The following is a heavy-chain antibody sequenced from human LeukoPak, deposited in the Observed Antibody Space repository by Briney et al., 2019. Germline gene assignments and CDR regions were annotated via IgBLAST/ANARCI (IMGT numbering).Heavy chain of an antibody. V-gene: IGHV3-7*05. D-gene: IGHD3-16*01. CDR3: VRDDYLGY. J-gene: IGHJ4*02. CDR2: INQDGSEK. Sequence: GGSLRLSCAASGFTFSGYWMAWVRQAPGKGLEWVAHINQDGSEKNYVDPVEGRFTISRDNAKKSVYLQMNSLRAEDTAVYYCVRDDYLGYWSQGTLVTVSS. CDR1: GFTFSGYW.